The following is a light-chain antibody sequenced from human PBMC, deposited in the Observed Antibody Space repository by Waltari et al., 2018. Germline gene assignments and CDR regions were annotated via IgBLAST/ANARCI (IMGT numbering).Light chain of an antibody. CDR2: EGS. J-gene: IGLJ2*01. Sequence: QSALTQPASVSGSPGQSITISCTGTSSDVGSYNLVSWYQQHPGKAPKLMIYEGSKRPSGVSNRFSGYKSGNTASLTISGRQTEDEADYYCCSYAGSSTFGVFGGGTKLTVL. CDR1: SSDVGSYNL. CDR3: CSYAGSSTFGV. V-gene: IGLV2-23*03.